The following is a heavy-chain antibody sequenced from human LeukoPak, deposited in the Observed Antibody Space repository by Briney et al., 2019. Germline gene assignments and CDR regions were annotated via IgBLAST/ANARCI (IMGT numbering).Heavy chain of an antibody. Sequence: PGRSLRLSCAASGFIFSSYGIHWVRQAPGKGLEWVAVISYDGSNKYYADSVKGRFTISRDNSKNTLYLQMNSLRAEDTAVYYCAKEIRGYYYYYGMDVWGQGTTVTVSS. V-gene: IGHV3-30*18. D-gene: IGHD3-10*01. CDR3: AKEIRGYYYYYGMDV. J-gene: IGHJ6*02. CDR2: ISYDGSNK. CDR1: GFIFSSYG.